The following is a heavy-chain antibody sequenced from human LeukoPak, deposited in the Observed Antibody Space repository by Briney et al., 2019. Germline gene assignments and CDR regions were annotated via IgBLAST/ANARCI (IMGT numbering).Heavy chain of an antibody. J-gene: IGHJ4*02. CDR2: ISAGGSRT. V-gene: IGHV3-23*01. Sequence: GGALRLSCAASGFTFDIYAMTWVRQAPGKGLEWVSGISAGGSRTYYADSVKGRFTISRDNSKNTVYLQMNSLRGEDTPVYYCAKDPRGSLERRGHFDFWGQGTLVTVSS. CDR1: GFTFDIYA. D-gene: IGHD1-1*01. CDR3: AKDPRGSLERRGHFDF.